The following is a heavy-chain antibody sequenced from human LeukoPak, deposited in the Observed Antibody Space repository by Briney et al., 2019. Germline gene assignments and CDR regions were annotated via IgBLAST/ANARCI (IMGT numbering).Heavy chain of an antibody. V-gene: IGHV4-59*08. CDR1: GGSLSNDY. CDR3: ARQPSI. J-gene: IGHJ3*02. CDR2: IRSSGDT. Sequence: PSETLSLTCTVSGGSLSNDYWSWIPQSPGKTLEWIGYIRSSGDTASNPSLKSRVTMSVDTSKNQFSLRLNSVTAADTAVYYCARQPSIWGQGTMVIVSA.